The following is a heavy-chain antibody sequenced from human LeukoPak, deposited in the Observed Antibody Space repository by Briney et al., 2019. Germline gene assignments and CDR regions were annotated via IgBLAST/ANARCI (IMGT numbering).Heavy chain of an antibody. CDR1: GFTFSSYS. D-gene: IGHD3-22*01. CDR3: ARRGDSSGYYGGPFAY. V-gene: IGHV3-21*04. CDR2: ISSSSSYI. Sequence: GGSLRLSCAASGFTFSSYSMNWVRQAPGKGLEWISSISSSSSYIYYADSVKGRFTISRDNSKNTLYLQMNSLRAEDTAVYYCARRGDSSGYYGGPFAYWGQGTLVTVSS. J-gene: IGHJ4*02.